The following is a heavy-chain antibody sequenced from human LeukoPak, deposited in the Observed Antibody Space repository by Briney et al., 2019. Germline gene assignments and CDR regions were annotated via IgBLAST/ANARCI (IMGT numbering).Heavy chain of an antibody. Sequence: GGSLRLSCAASGFTFSSYAMSWVRQAPGKGLEWVSAISGSGGSTYYADSVKGRFTISGDNSKNTLYLQMNSLRAEDTAVYYCAKYCGGDCYSYYFDYWGQGTLVTVSS. CDR1: GFTFSSYA. J-gene: IGHJ4*02. D-gene: IGHD2-21*02. CDR3: AKYCGGDCYSYYFDY. V-gene: IGHV3-23*01. CDR2: ISGSGGST.